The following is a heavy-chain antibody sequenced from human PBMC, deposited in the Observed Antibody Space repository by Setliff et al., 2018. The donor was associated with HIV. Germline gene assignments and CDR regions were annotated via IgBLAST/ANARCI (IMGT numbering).Heavy chain of an antibody. CDR3: ASEKKAWSVSDSFYEY. V-gene: IGHV4-59*01. D-gene: IGHD3-3*01. Sequence: SETLSLTCTISGLSMSYNYWTWIRQSPGKGLEWIGYVHYSGSTRYNPSLKSRVTISVDTSKKKFSLKLTSMTATDTAVYYCASEKKAWSVSDSFYEYWGQGVPVTVSS. J-gene: IGHJ4*02. CDR1: GLSMSYNY. CDR2: VHYSGST.